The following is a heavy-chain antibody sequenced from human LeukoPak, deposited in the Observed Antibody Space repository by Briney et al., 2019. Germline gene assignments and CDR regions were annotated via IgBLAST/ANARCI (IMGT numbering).Heavy chain of an antibody. CDR2: ISSSGSTI. CDR1: GFTFSDYY. CDR3: ASLTAAVKDY. Sequence: GGSLRLSCAASGFTFSDYYMSWIRQAPGKGLEWVSYISSSGSTIYYADSVKGRFTTSRDNAKNSLYPQMNSLRAEDTAVYYCASLTAAVKDYWGQGTLVTVSS. V-gene: IGHV3-11*01. D-gene: IGHD6-13*01. J-gene: IGHJ4*02.